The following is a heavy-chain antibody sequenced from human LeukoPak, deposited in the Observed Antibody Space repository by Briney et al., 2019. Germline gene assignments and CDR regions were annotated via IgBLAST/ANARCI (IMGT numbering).Heavy chain of an antibody. Sequence: GASVKVSCKASGYTFTNYGLSWVRQAPGQGLEWMGWISGYNGNTKYLQKLQGRVTMTRDTSTTTAYMELRSLRSDDTAVYYCARVMSGSYFDYWGQGTLVTVSS. CDR3: ARVMSGSYFDY. CDR1: GYTFTNYG. V-gene: IGHV1-18*01. J-gene: IGHJ4*02. D-gene: IGHD1-26*01. CDR2: ISGYNGNT.